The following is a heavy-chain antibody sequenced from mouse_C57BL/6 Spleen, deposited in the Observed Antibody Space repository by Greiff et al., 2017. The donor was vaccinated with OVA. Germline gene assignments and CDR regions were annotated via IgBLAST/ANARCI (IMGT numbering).Heavy chain of an antibody. CDR2: INPNNGGT. CDR3: ARRSSGLVWFAY. V-gene: IGHV1-18*01. CDR1: GYTFTDYN. D-gene: IGHD3-2*02. Sequence: VQLQQSGPELVKPGASVKIPCKASGYTFTDYNMDWVKQSHGKSLEWIGDINPNNGGTIYNQKFKGKATLTVDKSSSTAYMDLRSLTSEDTAVYYCARRSSGLVWFAYWGQGTLVTVSA. J-gene: IGHJ3*01.